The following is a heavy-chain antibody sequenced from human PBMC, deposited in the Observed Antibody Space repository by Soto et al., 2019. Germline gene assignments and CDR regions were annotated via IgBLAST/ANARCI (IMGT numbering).Heavy chain of an antibody. CDR1: GGSISSYY. CDR3: ARGRSCSGGSCYFDY. Sequence: SQTLSLTCTVSGGSISSYYWSWIRQPPGKGLAWIGYIYYSGSTNYNPSLKSRVTISVDTSKNQFSLKLSSVTAADTAVYYCARGRSCSGGSCYFDYWGQGTLVTVSS. V-gene: IGHV4-59*01. D-gene: IGHD2-15*01. J-gene: IGHJ4*02. CDR2: IYYSGST.